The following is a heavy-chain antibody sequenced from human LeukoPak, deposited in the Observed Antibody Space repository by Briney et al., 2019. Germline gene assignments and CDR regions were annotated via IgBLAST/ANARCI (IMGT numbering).Heavy chain of an antibody. CDR3: ARDGAYHDSSGSYYGVGDDF. J-gene: IGHJ4*02. CDR2: INPNRGGT. V-gene: IGHV1-2*02. D-gene: IGHD3-22*01. Sequence: ASVKVSCKASGDTFTGYYMHWGRQAPGQGLEWRVWINPNRGGTNYAQKFQGRVTMTRDTSISTAYMELSRLRSDDTAVYYCARDGAYHDSSGSYYGVGDDFWGQGTLVTVSS. CDR1: GDTFTGYY.